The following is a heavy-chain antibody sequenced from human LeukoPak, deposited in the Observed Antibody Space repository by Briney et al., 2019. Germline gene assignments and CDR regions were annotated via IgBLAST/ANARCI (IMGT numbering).Heavy chain of an antibody. CDR1: GFTFSNSA. V-gene: IGHV3-30*09. Sequence: GESLKISCTASGFTFSNSAMHWVRQAPGKGLEWVAIISYDGTKTFYADSVKGRFAISRDSPGNMLYLQMNSLRAEDTAVYYCAKDGSVMVNPTYYFDHWGQGVLVTVSS. D-gene: IGHD3-22*01. CDR2: ISYDGTKT. J-gene: IGHJ1*01. CDR3: AKDGSVMVNPTYYFDH.